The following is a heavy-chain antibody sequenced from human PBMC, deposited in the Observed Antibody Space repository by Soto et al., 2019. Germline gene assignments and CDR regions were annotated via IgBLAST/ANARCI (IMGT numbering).Heavy chain of an antibody. J-gene: IGHJ6*01. CDR1: GFTFSSYA. CDR2: ISYDGSNK. V-gene: IGHV3-30-3*01. Sequence: QVQLVESGGGVVQPGRSLRLSCAASGFTFSSYAMHWVRQAPGKGLEWVAVISYDGSNKYYADSVKGRFTISRDNSKNTLYLQMNSLRAEDTAVYYCARAGCDGGSCYTLVGLRYGMDAW. CDR3: ARAGCDGGSCYTLVGLRYGMDA. D-gene: IGHD2-15*01.